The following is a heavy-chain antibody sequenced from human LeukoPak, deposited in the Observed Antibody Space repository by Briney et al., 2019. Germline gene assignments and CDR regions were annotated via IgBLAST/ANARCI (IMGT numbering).Heavy chain of an antibody. CDR1: GFTFSSYW. CDR3: ARDSVEWYIFDY. CDR2: TNRDGSST. D-gene: IGHD3-3*01. J-gene: IGHJ4*02. V-gene: IGHV3-74*01. Sequence: GGSLRLSCAASGFTFSSYWMHWVRQAPGKGPGLVTRTNRDGSSTAYADSVKGRFTISKDNAKNTLYLLMNSLRAEDTAVYYCARDSVEWYIFDYWGQGTLVTVSS.